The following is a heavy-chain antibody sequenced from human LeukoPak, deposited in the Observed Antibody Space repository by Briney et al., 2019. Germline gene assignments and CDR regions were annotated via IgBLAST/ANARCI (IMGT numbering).Heavy chain of an antibody. CDR1: GFIFTTYW. CDR3: ARDVGYFRFDY. D-gene: IGHD5-18*01. J-gene: IGHJ4*02. V-gene: IGHV3-7*01. Sequence: PGGSLRLSCGASGFIFTTYWMNWVRQAPGKGLEWVANIKQDGSETYYVDSVKGRFTISRDNDKNSVYLQMGSLRVEDTAVYYCARDVGYFRFDYWGQGTLVTVSS. CDR2: IKQDGSET.